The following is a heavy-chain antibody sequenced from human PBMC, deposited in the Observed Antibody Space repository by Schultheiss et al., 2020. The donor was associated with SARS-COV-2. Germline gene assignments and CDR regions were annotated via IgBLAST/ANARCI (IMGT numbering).Heavy chain of an antibody. V-gene: IGHV5-51*01. D-gene: IGHD3-10*01. Sequence: GGSLRLSCKGSGYSFTNYWIGWVRQMPGKGLEWMGIIYPGDSDTKYSPSFEGQVTISADKSISTAYLQWSSLKASDTAMYFCARHDDQTNYYGAMDVWGQGTTVTVAS. CDR2: IYPGDSDT. CDR1: GYSFTNYW. CDR3: ARHDDQTNYYGAMDV. J-gene: IGHJ6*02.